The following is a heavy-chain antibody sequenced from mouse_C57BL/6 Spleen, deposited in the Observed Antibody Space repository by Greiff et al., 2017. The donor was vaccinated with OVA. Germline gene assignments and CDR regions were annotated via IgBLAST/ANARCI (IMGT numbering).Heavy chain of an antibody. D-gene: IGHD2-1*01. J-gene: IGHJ1*03. CDR1: GYTFTSYW. Sequence: VQLQQPGAELVKPGASVKLSCKASGYTFTSYWMHWVKQRPGQGLEWIGMIHPNSGSTNYNEKFKSKATLTVDKSSSTAYMQLSSLTSEDSAVYYCARRGAMVIGYFDVWGTGTTVTVSS. CDR2: IHPNSGST. V-gene: IGHV1-64*01. CDR3: ARRGAMVIGYFDV.